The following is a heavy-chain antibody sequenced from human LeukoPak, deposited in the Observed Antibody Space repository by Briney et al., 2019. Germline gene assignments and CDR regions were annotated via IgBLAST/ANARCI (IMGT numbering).Heavy chain of an antibody. CDR1: GYTFSSYG. Sequence: ASVKVSCKASGYTFSSYGISWVRQAPGQGLEWMGWISAYNGNTSYARNLEGRVTMTTDTSTSTAYMELRSLKSDDTAVYYCARDSPMIVVASDAFDIWGQGTMVTVSS. CDR2: ISAYNGNT. V-gene: IGHV1-18*01. J-gene: IGHJ3*02. CDR3: ARDSPMIVVASDAFDI. D-gene: IGHD3-22*01.